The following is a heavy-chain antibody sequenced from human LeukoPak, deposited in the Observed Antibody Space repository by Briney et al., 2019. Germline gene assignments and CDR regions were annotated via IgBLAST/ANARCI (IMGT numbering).Heavy chain of an antibody. CDR1: GFTFSSYS. CDR3: ARDRYSGYDLLYDY. V-gene: IGHV3-48*02. J-gene: IGHJ4*02. Sequence: PGGSLRLSCAASGFTFSSYSMNWVRQAPGKGLEWVSYISSSSSTIYYADSVKGRSTISRDNAKNSLYLQMNSLRDEDTAVYYCARDRYSGYDLLYDYWGQGTLVTVSS. CDR2: ISSSSSTI. D-gene: IGHD5-12*01.